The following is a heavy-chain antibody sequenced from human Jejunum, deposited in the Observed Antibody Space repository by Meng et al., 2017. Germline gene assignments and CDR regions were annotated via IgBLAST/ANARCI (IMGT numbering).Heavy chain of an antibody. CDR3: ARGGGYYLDY. Sequence: QVQLVEAGGGVVKPGGSLRLSCAASGFSFSDYYMTWIRQAPGKGLEWVSYISDSGTAISYRDSVKGRFTVSRDNAKNSLYLQMNSLRVEDTAVYYCARGGGYYLDYWGQGTLVTVSS. CDR2: ISDSGTAI. V-gene: IGHV3-11*01. CDR1: GFSFSDYY. D-gene: IGHD4-23*01. J-gene: IGHJ4*02.